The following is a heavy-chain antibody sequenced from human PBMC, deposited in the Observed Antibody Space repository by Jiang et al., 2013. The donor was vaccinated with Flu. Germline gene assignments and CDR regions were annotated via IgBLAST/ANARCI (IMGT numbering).Heavy chain of an antibody. Sequence: LVKPSETLSLTCTVSGGSIISYYWSWIRQPPGQGLEWIGYIYDSGSTKYNPSLKSRVTISVDTSKNQFSLKLSSVTAADTAVYYCARDGTRTNLVSPDYYYYGMDVWGQGTTVTVSS. CDR2: IYDSGST. V-gene: IGHV4-59*01. CDR3: ARDGTRTNLVSPDYYYYGMDV. D-gene: IGHD1-14*01. J-gene: IGHJ6*02. CDR1: GGSIISYY.